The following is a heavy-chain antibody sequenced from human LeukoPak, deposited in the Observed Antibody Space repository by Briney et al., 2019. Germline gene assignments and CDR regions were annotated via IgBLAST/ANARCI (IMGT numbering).Heavy chain of an antibody. CDR2: ISGSGGST. CDR1: GFTFSSYA. V-gene: IGHV3-23*01. J-gene: IGHJ4*02. Sequence: GGSLRLSRAASGFTFSSYAMSWVRQAPGKGLEWVSAISGSGGSTYYADSVKGRFTISRDNSKNTLYLQMNSLRAEDTAVYYCAKDKGYSYGSYFDYWGQGTLVTVSS. CDR3: AKDKGYSYGSYFDY. D-gene: IGHD5-18*01.